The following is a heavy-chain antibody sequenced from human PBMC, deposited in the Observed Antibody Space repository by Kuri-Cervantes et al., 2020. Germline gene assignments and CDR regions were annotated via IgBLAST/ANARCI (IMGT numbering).Heavy chain of an antibody. CDR1: GFTVSSNY. Sequence: ETLSLTCAASGFTVSSNYMSWVRQAPGKGLEWVSVIYSGGGTYYADSVKGRFTISRDNSKNTLYLQMNSLRAEDTAVYYCARVGGSGMVYWGQGTLVTVSS. V-gene: IGHV3-53*01. D-gene: IGHD3-10*01. J-gene: IGHJ4*02. CDR3: ARVGGSGMVY. CDR2: IYSGGGT.